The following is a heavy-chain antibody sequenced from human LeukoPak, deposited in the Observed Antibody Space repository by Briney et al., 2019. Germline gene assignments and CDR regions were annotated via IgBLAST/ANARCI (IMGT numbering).Heavy chain of an antibody. J-gene: IGHJ1*01. CDR1: GFTFSSFW. Sequence: GGSLRLSCAASGFTFSSFWMHWVRQAPGKGLVWVSRIKSDGSTNYADSVKGRFTISRDNAKNTVSLQMNSLRVEDTGVYHCARAPSEIGGYYPEYFRHWGQGTLVTVSS. CDR2: IKSDGST. V-gene: IGHV3-74*01. CDR3: ARAPSEIGGYYPEYFRH. D-gene: IGHD3-22*01.